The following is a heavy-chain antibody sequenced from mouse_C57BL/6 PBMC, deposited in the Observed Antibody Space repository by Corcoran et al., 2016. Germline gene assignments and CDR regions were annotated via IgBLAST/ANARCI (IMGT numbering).Heavy chain of an antibody. CDR1: GYTFTDYY. CDR2: INPYNGGT. Sequence: EVQLQQSGPVLVKPGASVKMSCKASGYTFTDYYMNWVKQSHGKSLEWIGVINPYNGGTSYNQKFKGKATLTVDKSSSTAYMELNSLTSEDSAVYYCARLDYSNYFDYWGQGTTLTVS. CDR3: ARLDYSNYFDY. J-gene: IGHJ2*01. D-gene: IGHD2-5*01. V-gene: IGHV1-19*01.